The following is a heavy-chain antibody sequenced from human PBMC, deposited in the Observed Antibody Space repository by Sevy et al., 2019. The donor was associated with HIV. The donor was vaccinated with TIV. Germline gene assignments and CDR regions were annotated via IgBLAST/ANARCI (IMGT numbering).Heavy chain of an antibody. V-gene: IGHV3-23*01. CDR3: AREGCTRPHDF. J-gene: IGHJ4*02. Sequence: GGSLRLSCVASGFTFNKYSMSWVRQAPGKGLDRVSTFSFGCGQINYADSVKGRFTISRDDSKNTLYLQMNSLRAEDTAVYYCAREGCTRPHDFWGQGTLVTVSS. D-gene: IGHD2-8*01. CDR2: FSFGCGQI. CDR1: GFTFNKYS.